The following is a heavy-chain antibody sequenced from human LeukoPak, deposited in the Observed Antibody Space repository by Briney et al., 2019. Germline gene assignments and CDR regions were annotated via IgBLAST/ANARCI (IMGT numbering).Heavy chain of an antibody. D-gene: IGHD1-26*01. V-gene: IGHV1-18*01. CDR3: AREIYSGSYGVNWFDP. CDR1: GYTFTSYG. CDR2: ISAYNGNT. J-gene: IGHJ5*02. Sequence: VASVKVSCKASGYTFTSYGISWVRQAPGQGLEWMGWISAYNGNTNYAQKLQGRVTMTTDTSTSTAYMELRSLRSDDTAVYYCAREIYSGSYGVNWFDPWGQGTLVTVSS.